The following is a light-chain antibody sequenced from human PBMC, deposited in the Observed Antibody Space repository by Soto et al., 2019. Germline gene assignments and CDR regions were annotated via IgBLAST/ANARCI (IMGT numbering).Light chain of an antibody. J-gene: IGKJ2*01. V-gene: IGKV3-15*01. CDR2: GAS. CDR3: QQYHNSPPQYT. CDR1: QSVASN. Sequence: EIVMTQSPASLSVSPGDGATLSCRASQSVASNVAWYQQKPGQGPRLLIHGASTRAVGVPARFSGSGSGTDFTLNISSLQSEDFAVYYCQQYHNSPPQYTFGHGTKLQIK.